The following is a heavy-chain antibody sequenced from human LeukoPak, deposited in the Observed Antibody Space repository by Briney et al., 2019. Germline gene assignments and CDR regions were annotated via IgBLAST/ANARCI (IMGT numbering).Heavy chain of an antibody. Sequence: PGGSLRLSCAASGFTFSSYGMHWVRQAPGKGLEWVAFIRYDGSNKYYADSVKGRFTISRDNSKNTLYLQVNSLRAEDTAVYYCAKDQVEGAMYYYYYMDVWGKGTTVTVSS. CDR1: GFTFSSYG. D-gene: IGHD1-26*01. CDR2: IRYDGSNK. J-gene: IGHJ6*03. V-gene: IGHV3-30*02. CDR3: AKDQVEGAMYYYYYMDV.